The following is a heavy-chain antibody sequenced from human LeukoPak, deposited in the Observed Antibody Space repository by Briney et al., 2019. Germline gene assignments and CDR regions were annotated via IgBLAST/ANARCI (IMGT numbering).Heavy chain of an antibody. CDR3: ARGYYYGSGSVFYYYSMAV. Sequence: PSETLSLTCAVYGGSFSGYYWSWIRQPPGKGLEWIGEINHSGSTNYNPSLKSRVTISVDTSKNQFSLKLSSVTAADTAVYYCARGYYYGSGSVFYYYSMAVWGKRTTVTAS. V-gene: IGHV4-34*01. CDR1: GGSFSGYY. J-gene: IGHJ6*03. D-gene: IGHD3-10*01. CDR2: INHSGST.